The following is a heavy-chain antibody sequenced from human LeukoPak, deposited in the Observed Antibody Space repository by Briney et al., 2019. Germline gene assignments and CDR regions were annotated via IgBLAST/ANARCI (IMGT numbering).Heavy chain of an antibody. J-gene: IGHJ6*03. V-gene: IGHV5-51*01. D-gene: IGHD6-6*01. CDR3: ARQRGSSSTTYYYYYYMDV. Sequence: GESLKISCKGSGYSFTSCWIGWVRQMPGKGLEWMGIIYPGDSDTRYSPSFQGQVTISADKSISTAYLQWSSLKASDTAMYYCARQRGSSSTTYYYYYYMDVWGKGTTVTVSS. CDR2: IYPGDSDT. CDR1: GYSFTSCW.